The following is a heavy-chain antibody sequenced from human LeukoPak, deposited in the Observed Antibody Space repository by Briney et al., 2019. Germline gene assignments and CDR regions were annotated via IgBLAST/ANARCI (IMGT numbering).Heavy chain of an antibody. D-gene: IGHD3-10*01. J-gene: IGHJ4*02. Sequence: SETLSLTCAVYGGSFSGYYWSWIRQPPGKGLEWIGEINHSGNTNYNPSLKSRVTISGATSKNQFSLKLSSVTAADTAVYYCARGAPRITMVRGVIRYYFDYWGQGTLVTVSS. CDR1: GGSFSGYY. V-gene: IGHV4-34*01. CDR2: INHSGNT. CDR3: ARGAPRITMVRGVIRYYFDY.